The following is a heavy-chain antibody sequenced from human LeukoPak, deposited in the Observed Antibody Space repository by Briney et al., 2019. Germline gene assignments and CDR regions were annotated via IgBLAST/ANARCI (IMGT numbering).Heavy chain of an antibody. D-gene: IGHD2-21*02. CDR3: ARDVLAYCGGDCYSGYFDY. V-gene: IGHV4-59*01. Sequence: SETLSLTCTVSGGSIRSYYWSWIRQPPGKGLEWIGYIYYSGTTKYNPSLKSRVTISVDTSKNQISLKLGSVTAADTAVYYCARDVLAYCGGDCYSGYFDYWGQGTLVTVSS. J-gene: IGHJ4*02. CDR2: IYYSGTT. CDR1: GGSIRSYY.